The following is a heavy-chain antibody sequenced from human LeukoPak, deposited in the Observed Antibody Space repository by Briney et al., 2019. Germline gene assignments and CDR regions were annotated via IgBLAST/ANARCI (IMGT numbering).Heavy chain of an antibody. J-gene: IGHJ3*02. CDR2: IYYSGST. CDR3: ARDSYCSSTSCSTDAFDI. V-gene: IGHV4-59*01. D-gene: IGHD2-2*01. Sequence: PSETLSLTCTVSGGSISSYYWSWIRQPPGKGLEWIGYIYYSGSTNYNLSLKSRVTISVDTSKNQFSLKLSSVTAADTAVYYCARDSYCSSTSCSTDAFDIWGQGTMVTVPS. CDR1: GGSISSYY.